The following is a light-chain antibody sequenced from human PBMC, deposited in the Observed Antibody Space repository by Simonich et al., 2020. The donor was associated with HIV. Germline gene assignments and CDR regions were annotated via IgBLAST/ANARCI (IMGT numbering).Light chain of an antibody. CDR1: NSDVGGYNY. V-gene: IGLV2-14*01. J-gene: IGLJ3*02. CDR3: CSYTISSTWV. Sequence: QSALTQPASVSGSPGQSITISCTGTNSDVGGYNYVSWYQQHPGKAPKVMIYDVSKRPSGVSNRFSGSKSGNTASLTISGLQAEDEADYYCCSYTISSTWVFGGGTKLTVL. CDR2: DVS.